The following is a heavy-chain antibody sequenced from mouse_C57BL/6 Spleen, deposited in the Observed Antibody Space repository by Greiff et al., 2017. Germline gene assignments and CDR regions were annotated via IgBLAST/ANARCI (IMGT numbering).Heavy chain of an antibody. CDR1: GYTFTSYW. V-gene: IGHV1-7*01. CDR3: ARSDYDRYYYAMDY. J-gene: IGHJ4*01. CDR2: INPSSGYT. Sequence: QVQLKQSGAELAKPGASVKLSCKASGYTFTSYWMHWVKQRPGQGLEWIGYINPSSGYTKYIQKFKDKATLTADKSSSTAYMQLSSLTYEDSAVYYCARSDYDRYYYAMDYWGQGTSVTVSS. D-gene: IGHD2-4*01.